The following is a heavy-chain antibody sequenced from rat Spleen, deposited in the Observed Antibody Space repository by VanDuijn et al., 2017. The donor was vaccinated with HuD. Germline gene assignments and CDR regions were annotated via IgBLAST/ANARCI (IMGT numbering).Heavy chain of an antibody. D-gene: IGHD1-11*01. CDR2: ISYDGSST. CDR1: GFIFSDYY. J-gene: IGHJ2*01. CDR3: ARGRELDFDY. Sequence: EVQLVETGGGLVQPGRSLKLSCAASGFIFSDYYMAWVRQAPTKGLEWVATISYDGSSTYYRDSVKGRFTISRDNAKSTLYLQMDSLRSEDTATYYCARGRELDFDYWGQGVMVTVSS. V-gene: IGHV5-29*01.